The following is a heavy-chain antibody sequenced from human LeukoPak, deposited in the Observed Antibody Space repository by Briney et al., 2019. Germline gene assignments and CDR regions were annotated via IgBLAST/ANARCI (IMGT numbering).Heavy chain of an antibody. CDR3: ASPTTRWDYYMDV. D-gene: IGHD4-11*01. CDR1: GGTFSSYA. Sequence: GASVKVSCKASGGTFSSYAISWVRQAPGQGLEWMGGIIPIFGTANYAQKFQGRVTITTDESTSTAYMELSSLRSEDTAVYYCASPTTRWDYYMDVWAKGPRSPSP. J-gene: IGHJ6*03. CDR2: IIPIFGTA. V-gene: IGHV1-69*05.